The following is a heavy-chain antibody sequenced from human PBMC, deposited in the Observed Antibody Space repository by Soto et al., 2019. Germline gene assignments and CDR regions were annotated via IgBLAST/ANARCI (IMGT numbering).Heavy chain of an antibody. V-gene: IGHV3-64D*08. J-gene: IGHJ4*02. CDR2: ISSNGGST. CDR3: VKDPFPYGGNAPRYFDY. Sequence: GGSLRLSCSASGFTFSSYAMHWVRQAPGKGLEYVSAISSNGGSTYYADSVKGRFTISRDNSKNTLYLQMSSLRAEDTAVYYCVKDPFPYGGNAPRYFDYWGQGTLVTISS. D-gene: IGHD4-17*01. CDR1: GFTFSSYA.